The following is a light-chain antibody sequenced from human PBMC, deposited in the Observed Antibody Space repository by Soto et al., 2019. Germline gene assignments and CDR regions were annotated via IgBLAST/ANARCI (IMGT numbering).Light chain of an antibody. CDR2: DVS. CDR3: SSYSSFSYVL. V-gene: IGLV2-14*01. Sequence: QSALSQPASVSGSPGQSITISCTGTSSDVGGYSYVSWYQQHPGKAPKLMIFDVSNRPSGVSNRFSGSKSANTASLTISGLQPEDEADYFCSSYSSFSYVLFGGGTKLTVL. J-gene: IGLJ2*01. CDR1: SSDVGGYSY.